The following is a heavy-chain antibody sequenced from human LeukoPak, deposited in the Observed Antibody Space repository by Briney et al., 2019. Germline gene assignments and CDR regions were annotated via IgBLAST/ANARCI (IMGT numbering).Heavy chain of an antibody. D-gene: IGHD3-3*01. CDR1: GFTFDDYA. J-gene: IGHJ4*02. Sequence: GGSLRLSCAASGFTFDDYAMHWVRQAPGKGLEWVSGISWNSGSIGYADSVKGRFTISRDNAKNSLYLQMNSLRAEDTALYYCAKDISDQMEWLSLDYWGQGTLVTVSS. CDR2: ISWNSGSI. V-gene: IGHV3-9*01. CDR3: AKDISDQMEWLSLDY.